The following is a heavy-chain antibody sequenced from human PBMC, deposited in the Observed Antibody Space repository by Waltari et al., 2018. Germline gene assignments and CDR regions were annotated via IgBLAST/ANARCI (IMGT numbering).Heavy chain of an antibody. CDR1: GFTFSSYA. CDR3: ARDRYGDYVVDY. Sequence: QVQLVESGGGVVQPGRSLRLSCAASGFTFSSYAMHWVRQAPGKGLEWVAVISYDGSNKDYADSVKGRFTISRDNSKNTLYLQMNSLRAEDTAVYYCARDRYGDYVVDYWGQGTLVTVSS. CDR2: ISYDGSNK. V-gene: IGHV3-30*01. J-gene: IGHJ4*02. D-gene: IGHD4-17*01.